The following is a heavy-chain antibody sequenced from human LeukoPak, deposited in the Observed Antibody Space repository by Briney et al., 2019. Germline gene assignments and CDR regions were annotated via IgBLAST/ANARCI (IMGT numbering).Heavy chain of an antibody. V-gene: IGHV5-51*01. J-gene: IGHJ3*02. Sequence: GESLKISCKGSGHSFTSYWIGWVRQMPGKGLGWMGIIYPGDSDTRYSPSFQGQVTISADKSISTAYLQWSSLKASDTAMYYCARHPASYGYIGAFDIWGQGTMVTVSS. CDR2: IYPGDSDT. D-gene: IGHD5-18*01. CDR1: GHSFTSYW. CDR3: ARHPASYGYIGAFDI.